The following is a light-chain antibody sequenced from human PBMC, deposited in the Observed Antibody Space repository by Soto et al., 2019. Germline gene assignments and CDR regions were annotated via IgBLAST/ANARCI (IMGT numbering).Light chain of an antibody. J-gene: IGKJ5*01. CDR2: DTS. V-gene: IGKV3-11*01. CDR3: QQYSNWPPIT. CDR1: QSVGSF. Sequence: EIVLTQSPATLSLSPGERATLSCRASQSVGSFLAWYQQKPGQAPRLLIYDTSIRATGIPARFSGSGSGTEFTLTISSLQSEDFAVYYCQQYSNWPPITFGQGTRLEIK.